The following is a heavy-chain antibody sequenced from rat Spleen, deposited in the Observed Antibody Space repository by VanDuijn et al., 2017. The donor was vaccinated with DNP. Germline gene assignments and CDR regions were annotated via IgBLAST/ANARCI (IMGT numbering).Heavy chain of an antibody. CDR3: ARSEYSSYMPYYVMDA. CDR2: ISYSGST. Sequence: EVQLQESGPGLVKPSQSLSLTCSVTGYSITSNYWGWIRKFPGNKMEWIGHISYSGSTSYNPSLKSRISITRDTSKNQFFLQLNSVTTEDTATYYCARSEYSSYMPYYVMDAWGQGASVTVSS. D-gene: IGHD1-2*01. J-gene: IGHJ4*01. CDR1: GYSITSNY. V-gene: IGHV3-1*01.